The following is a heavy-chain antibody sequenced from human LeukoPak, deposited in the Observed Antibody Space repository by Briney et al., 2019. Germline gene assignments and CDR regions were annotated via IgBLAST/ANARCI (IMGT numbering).Heavy chain of an antibody. CDR2: INPNSGGT. CDR1: GYTFTGYY. J-gene: IGHJ5*02. Sequence: EASVKVSCKASGYTFTGYYMHWVRQAPGQGLEWMGWINPNSGGTNYAQKFQGRVTMTRDTSISTAYMELSRLRSDDTAVYYCARGAVKSPLLIHNWFDPWGQGTLVTVSS. D-gene: IGHD2-21*02. CDR3: ARGAVKSPLLIHNWFDP. V-gene: IGHV1-2*02.